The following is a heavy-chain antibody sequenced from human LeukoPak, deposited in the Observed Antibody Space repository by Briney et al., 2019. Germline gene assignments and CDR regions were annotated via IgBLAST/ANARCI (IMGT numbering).Heavy chain of an antibody. D-gene: IGHD3-16*01. CDR1: GFTFSSYG. Sequence: GRSLRLSCAASGFTFSSYGMHWVRQAPGKGLEWVAVISYDGSNKYYADSVKGRFTISRDNAKNSLYLQMNSLRAEDTAVYYCASGAGYDYVWGSSEHEDGCWGQGTLVTVSS. CDR3: ASGAGYDYVWGSSEHEDGC. CDR2: ISYDGSNK. J-gene: IGHJ4*02. V-gene: IGHV3-30*03.